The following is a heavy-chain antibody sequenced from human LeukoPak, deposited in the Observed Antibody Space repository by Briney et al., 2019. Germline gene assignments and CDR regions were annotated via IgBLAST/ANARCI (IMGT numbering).Heavy chain of an antibody. CDR3: ARDRTTAYYYYGMDV. CDR2: ISAYNGNT. Sequence: GASVKVSCKASGYTFTSYGISWVRQAPGQGLEWMGWISAYNGNTNYAQELQGRVTMTTDTSTSTAYMELRSLRSDDTAVYYCARDRTTAYYYYGMDVWGQGTTVTVSS. D-gene: IGHD4-17*01. V-gene: IGHV1-18*01. CDR1: GYTFTSYG. J-gene: IGHJ6*02.